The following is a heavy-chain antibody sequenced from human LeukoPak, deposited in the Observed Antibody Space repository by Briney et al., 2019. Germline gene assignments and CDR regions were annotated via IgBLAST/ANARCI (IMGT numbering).Heavy chain of an antibody. V-gene: IGHV1-69*13. CDR1: GGTFSSYA. J-gene: IGHJ4*02. CDR3: ARDAAIVGASGPYYFDY. Sequence: ASVKVSCKASGGTFSSYAISWVRQAPGQGLEWMGGIIPIFGTANYAQKFQGRVTITADESTSTAYMELSSLRSEDTAVYYCARDAAIVGASGPYYFDYWGQGTLVTVSS. D-gene: IGHD1-26*01. CDR2: IIPIFGTA.